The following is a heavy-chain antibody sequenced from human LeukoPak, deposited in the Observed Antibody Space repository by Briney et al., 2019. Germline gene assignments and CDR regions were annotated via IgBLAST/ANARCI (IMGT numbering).Heavy chain of an antibody. Sequence: SETLSLTRTVSGGSISGSNYYWDWIRQPPGKGLEWIGNIYYSGSTYYSPSLKSRVTISVDTSKNQFSLKLSSVTAADTAVYYCARGYRSHQKPFDPWGQGTLVTVSS. CDR1: GGSISGSNYY. CDR2: IYYSGST. V-gene: IGHV4-39*07. J-gene: IGHJ5*02. D-gene: IGHD1-14*01. CDR3: ARGYRSHQKPFDP.